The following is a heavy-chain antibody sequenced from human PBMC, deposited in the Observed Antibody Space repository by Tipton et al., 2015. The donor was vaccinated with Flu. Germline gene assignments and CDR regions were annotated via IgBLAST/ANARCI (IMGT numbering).Heavy chain of an antibody. CDR1: GGSISSYY. J-gene: IGHJ5*01. CDR2: IHHTGTT. D-gene: IGHD4-11*01. Sequence: TLSLTCTVSGGSISSYYWHWIRQPPGKGLEWIGNIHHTGTTYYNPSLRSRVNIIRDRSKNQFSLNLSFVTAADTAVYYCARRDYSNYVSVPKNWFDSWGQGILVTVSS. V-gene: IGHV4-59*08. CDR3: ARRDYSNYVSVPKNWFDS.